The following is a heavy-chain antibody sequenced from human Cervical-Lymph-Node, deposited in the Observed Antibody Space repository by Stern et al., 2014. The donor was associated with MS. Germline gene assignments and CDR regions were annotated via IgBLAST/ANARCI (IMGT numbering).Heavy chain of an antibody. Sequence: VPLVESGADLVKPGGSLRLSCVASGFSFSDYDMSWIGQAPGKGLEWISYISGSGGAIYYAVSVQGRFPISRDNAKNSLFLQMNSLRAEYTAVYYCGRGDAGDYWGQGTLVTVAS. CDR3: GRGDAGDY. CDR2: ISGSGGAI. D-gene: IGHD2-21*02. V-gene: IGHV3-11*01. CDR1: GFSFSDYD. J-gene: IGHJ4*02.